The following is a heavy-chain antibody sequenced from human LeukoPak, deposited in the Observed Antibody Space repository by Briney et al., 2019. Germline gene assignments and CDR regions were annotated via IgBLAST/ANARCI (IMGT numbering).Heavy chain of an antibody. D-gene: IGHD6-19*01. J-gene: IGHJ4*02. Sequence: PGGSLRLSCAASGFTFSSYGMHWVRQAPGKGLEWVAVISYDGSNKYYADSVKGRFTISRDNSKNTLYLQMNSLRAEDTAVYYCVKYSSGWYDYWGQGTLVTVSS. CDR2: ISYDGSNK. CDR1: GFTFSSYG. V-gene: IGHV3-30*18. CDR3: VKYSSGWYDY.